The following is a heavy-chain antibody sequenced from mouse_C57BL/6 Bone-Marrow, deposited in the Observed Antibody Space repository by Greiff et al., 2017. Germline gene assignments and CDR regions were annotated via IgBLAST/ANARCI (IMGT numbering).Heavy chain of an antibody. CDR1: GYTFTSYG. V-gene: IGHV1-81*01. D-gene: IGHD1-1*02. J-gene: IGHJ2*01. Sequence: QVQLQQSGAELARPGASVKLSCKASGYTFTSYGISWVQQSTGKGLEWIGEICTRSGNTYYTEKVKGKATLPADKSSSTAYMERRSLTSEDSAVYFCARKCGQLWGNDWGKGTTLTVSS. CDR3: ARKCGQLWGND. CDR2: ICTRSGNT.